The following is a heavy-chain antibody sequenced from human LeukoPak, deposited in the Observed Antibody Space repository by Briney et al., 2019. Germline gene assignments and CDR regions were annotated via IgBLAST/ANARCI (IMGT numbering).Heavy chain of an antibody. J-gene: IGHJ6*02. D-gene: IGHD6-19*01. V-gene: IGHV4-4*07. CDR1: GGSISSYY. CDR2: IYTSGST. CDR3: ARDYVVEYSSGQGPPYYYYYGMDV. Sequence: PSETLSLTCTVSGGSISSYYWSWIRQPAGKGLEWIGRIYTSGSTNYNPSLKSRVTMSVDTSKNQFSLKLSSVTAADTAMYYCARDYVVEYSSGQGPPYYYYYGMDVWGQGTTVTVSS.